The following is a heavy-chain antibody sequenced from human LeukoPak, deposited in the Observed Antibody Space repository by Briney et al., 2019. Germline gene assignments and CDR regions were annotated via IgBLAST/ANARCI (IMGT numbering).Heavy chain of an antibody. CDR1: GFTFSSYS. V-gene: IGHV3-48*04. J-gene: IGHJ3*02. D-gene: IGHD1-26*01. CDR2: ISSSGSTI. CDR3: ARDRVVGATIDAFDI. Sequence: PGGSLRLSCAASGFTFSSYSMNWVRQAPGKGLEWVSYISSSGSTIYYADSVKGRFTISRDNAKNSLYLQMNSLRAEDTAVYYCARDRVVGATIDAFDIWGQGTMVTVSS.